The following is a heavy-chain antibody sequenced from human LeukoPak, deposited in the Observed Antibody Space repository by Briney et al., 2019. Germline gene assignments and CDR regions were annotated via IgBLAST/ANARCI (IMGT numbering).Heavy chain of an antibody. J-gene: IGHJ4*02. CDR1: GGSFSGYY. CDR2: INHSGST. CDR3: ARGGRGGITMVRGTRRLDY. Sequence: SETLSLTCAVYGGSFSGYYWSWIRQPPGKGLEWIGEINHSGSTNYNPSLKSRVTISVDTSKNQFSLKLSSVTAADTAVYCCARGGRGGITMVRGTRRLDYWGQGTLVTVSS. D-gene: IGHD3-10*01. V-gene: IGHV4-34*01.